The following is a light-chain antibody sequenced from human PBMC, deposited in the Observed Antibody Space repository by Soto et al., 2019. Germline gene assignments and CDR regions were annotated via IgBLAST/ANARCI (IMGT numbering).Light chain of an antibody. CDR1: QSVRNF. CDR2: SAS. CDR3: QQSSTTPWT. Sequence: DIQMTQSPSSLSASVGDRVTITCRASQSVRNFLNWYQQKPGRAPKFLISSASRYQSGAPSRFSGSGSGTDFTLTISSLQPEDCATYYCQQSSTTPWTFGQGTKVEI. J-gene: IGKJ1*01. V-gene: IGKV1-39*01.